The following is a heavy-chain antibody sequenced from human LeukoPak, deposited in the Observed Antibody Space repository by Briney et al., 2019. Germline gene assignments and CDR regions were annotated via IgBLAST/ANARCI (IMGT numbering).Heavy chain of an antibody. V-gene: IGHV3-48*03. CDR2: ISSSGSTI. CDR1: GFTFSSYE. J-gene: IGHJ6*02. Sequence: PGGSLRLPCAASGFTFSSYEMNWVRQAPGKGLEWVSHISSSGSTIYYTDSVKGRFTISRDNANNSLYLQMNSLRAEDTAVYYCASAAKMDVWGQGTTVTVSS. CDR3: ASAAKMDV.